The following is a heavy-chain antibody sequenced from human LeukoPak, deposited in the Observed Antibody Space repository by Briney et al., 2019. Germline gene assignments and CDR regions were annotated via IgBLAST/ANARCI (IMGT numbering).Heavy chain of an antibody. V-gene: IGHV3-23*01. CDR2: ITGRGGST. D-gene: IGHD2-2*01. Sequence: GGSLRLSCAASGFTFSSYAMSWVRQAPGKGLEWVSSITGRGGSTYYADSVKGRFTISRDNSKNTLYLQMNSLTVEDTAVYYCAKDRQYEYYYRYYMDVWGKGTTVTVSS. CDR3: AKDRQYEYYYRYYMDV. CDR1: GFTFSSYA. J-gene: IGHJ6*03.